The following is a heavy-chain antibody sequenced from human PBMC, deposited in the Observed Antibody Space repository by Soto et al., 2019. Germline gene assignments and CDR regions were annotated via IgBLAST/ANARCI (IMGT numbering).Heavy chain of an antibody. J-gene: IGHJ3*02. CDR1: GYTFTSYG. D-gene: IGHD4-17*01. Sequence: ASVKVSCKASGYTFTSYGISWVRQAPGQGLEWMGWISAYNGNTNYAQKLQGRVTMTTDTSTSTAYMELRSLRSDDTAVYYCARDFRDYGDENDAFGIWGQGTMVTVSS. CDR2: ISAYNGNT. V-gene: IGHV1-18*01. CDR3: ARDFRDYGDENDAFGI.